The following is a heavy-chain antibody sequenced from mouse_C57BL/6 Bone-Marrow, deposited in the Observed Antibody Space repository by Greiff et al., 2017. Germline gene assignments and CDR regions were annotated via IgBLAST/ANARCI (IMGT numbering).Heavy chain of an antibody. CDR3: ARLYDGFPWFAY. Sequence: EVQRVESGGGLVKPGGSLKLSCAASGFTFSSYTMSWVRQTPEKRLEWVATISGGGGNTYYPDSVKGRFTISRDNAKNTLYLQMSSLRSEDTALYYGARLYDGFPWFAYWGQGTLVTVSA. CDR1: GFTFSSYT. CDR2: ISGGGGNT. D-gene: IGHD2-3*01. V-gene: IGHV5-9*01. J-gene: IGHJ3*01.